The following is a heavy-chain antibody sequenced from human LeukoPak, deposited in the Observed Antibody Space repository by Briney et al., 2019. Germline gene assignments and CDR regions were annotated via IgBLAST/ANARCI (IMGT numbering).Heavy chain of an antibody. CDR2: ISSSSSYI. CDR3: ARGDGEDIVVVYMDV. J-gene: IGHJ6*03. V-gene: IGHV3-21*01. Sequence: GGSLRLSCAASGFTFSTYAMHWVRQAPGKGLEWVSSISSSSSYIYYADSVKGRFTISRDNAKNSLYLQMNSLRAEDTAVYYCARGDGEDIVVVYMDVWGKGTTVTISS. D-gene: IGHD2-15*01. CDR1: GFTFSTYA.